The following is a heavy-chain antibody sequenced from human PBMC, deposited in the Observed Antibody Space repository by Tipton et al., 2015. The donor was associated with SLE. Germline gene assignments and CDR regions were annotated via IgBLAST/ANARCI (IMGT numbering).Heavy chain of an antibody. D-gene: IGHD1-26*01. V-gene: IGHV4-61*02. CDR1: GASISSGSYF. J-gene: IGHJ4*02. CDR3: ARGSRVEEELDY. CDR2: VFVSGDT. Sequence: LRLSCSLSGASISSGSYFWTWIRHPAGKSLEWIGRVFVSGDTNYNPSVKSRVTISVDTSQNQFSLRLSSVTAADAAAYYCARGSRVEEELDYWGQGTLVTVSS.